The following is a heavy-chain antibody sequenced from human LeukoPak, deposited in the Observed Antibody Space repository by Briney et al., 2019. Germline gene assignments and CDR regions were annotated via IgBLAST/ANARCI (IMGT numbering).Heavy chain of an antibody. CDR2: INHSGST. Sequence: SETLSLTCAVYGGSFSGYYWSWIRQPPGKGLEWIGEINHSGSTNYNPPLKSRVTISVDTSKNQFSLKLSSVTAADTAVYYCARLGKKYSGSFPRPNYFDYWGQGTLVTVSS. V-gene: IGHV4-34*01. CDR1: GGSFSGYY. J-gene: IGHJ4*02. D-gene: IGHD1-26*01. CDR3: ARLGKKYSGSFPRPNYFDY.